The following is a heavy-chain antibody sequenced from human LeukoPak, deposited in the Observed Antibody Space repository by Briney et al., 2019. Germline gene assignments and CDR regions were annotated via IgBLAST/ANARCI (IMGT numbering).Heavy chain of an antibody. J-gene: IGHJ3*02. Sequence: SETLSLTCTVSGGSISNYYWSWIRQPPGKRLEWFGNIYYSGSINYNPSLKSRVTLSIDRSKNQFSLKLSSVTAADTATYFCARSHDYEAFDIWGQGTVVTVSS. CDR3: ARSHDYEAFDI. V-gene: IGHV4-59*01. CDR1: GGSISNYY. D-gene: IGHD5-12*01. CDR2: IYYSGSI.